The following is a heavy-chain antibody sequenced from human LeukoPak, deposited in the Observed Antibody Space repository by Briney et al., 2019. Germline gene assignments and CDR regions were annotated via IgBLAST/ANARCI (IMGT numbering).Heavy chain of an antibody. CDR3: ARDRSGYDY. V-gene: IGHV3-7*01. D-gene: IGHD6-25*01. Sequence: PGGSLRLSCAAAGFTFSHYWMTWVRQAPGKEPEWVAKIKPDGGEKYYADSVKGRFTISRDNAKNSLYLQTNSLRAEDTAMYYCARDRSGYDYWGQGTLVTVSS. J-gene: IGHJ4*02. CDR1: GFTFSHYW. CDR2: IKPDGGEK.